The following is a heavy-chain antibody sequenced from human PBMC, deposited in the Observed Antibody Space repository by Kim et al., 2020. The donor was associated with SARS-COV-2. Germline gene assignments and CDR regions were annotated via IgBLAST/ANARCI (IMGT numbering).Heavy chain of an antibody. V-gene: IGHV3-7*03. CDR2: IKQDGSEK. Sequence: GGSLRLSCAASGFTFSSYWMSWVRQAPGKGLEWVANIKQDGSEKYYVDSVKGRFTISRDNAKNSLYLQMNSLRAEDTAVYYCARDNEVTIFGVVISGPNWFDPWGQGTLVTVSS. CDR1: GFTFSSYW. CDR3: ARDNEVTIFGVVISGPNWFDP. D-gene: IGHD3-3*01. J-gene: IGHJ5*02.